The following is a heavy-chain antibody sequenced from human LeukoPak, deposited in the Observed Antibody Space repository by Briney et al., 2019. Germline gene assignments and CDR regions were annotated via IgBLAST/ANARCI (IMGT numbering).Heavy chain of an antibody. J-gene: IGHJ4*02. V-gene: IGHV1-69*06. Sequence: ASVKVSCKASGGTFSSYAISWVRQAPGQGLEWMGGIIPIFGTANYAQKFQGRVTITADKSTSTAYMELSSLRSEDTAVYYCAREVGDPYFDYWGQGTLVTVSS. CDR2: IIPIFGTA. CDR3: AREVGDPYFDY. CDR1: GGTFSSYA. D-gene: IGHD3-10*01.